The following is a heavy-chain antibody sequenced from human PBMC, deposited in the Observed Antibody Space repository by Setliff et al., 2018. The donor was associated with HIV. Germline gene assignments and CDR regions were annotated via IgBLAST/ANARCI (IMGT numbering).Heavy chain of an antibody. J-gene: IGHJ3*02. CDR3: ERRDGRSMNAFEI. CDR1: DYTFTTYW. Sequence: PGESLKISCKAVDYTFTTYWIGWVRQMPGEGLEWMGIIYPEDSNIKYNPSFQNQVTISADKSISTAYLQVHNLKASDTATYYCERRDGRSMNAFEIWGPGTMVTVSS. CDR2: IYPEDSNI. V-gene: IGHV5-51*01. D-gene: IGHD6-13*01.